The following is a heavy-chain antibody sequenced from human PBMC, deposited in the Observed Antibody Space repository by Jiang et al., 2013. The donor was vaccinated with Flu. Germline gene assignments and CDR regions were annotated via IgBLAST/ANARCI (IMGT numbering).Heavy chain of an antibody. CDR2: IYYNGNT. CDR3: ARGMSSASGSWFDP. CDR1: GGSISGYY. D-gene: IGHD6-13*01. Sequence: GPGLVKPSETLSLTCTVSGGSISGYYWSWIRQSPGKGLEWIGFIYYNGNTKYNPSLKSRVTMSVDTSKNLFSLKLSSVTAADTAVYYFARGMSSASGSWFDPWGQGILVSVSS. J-gene: IGHJ5*02. V-gene: IGHV4-59*01.